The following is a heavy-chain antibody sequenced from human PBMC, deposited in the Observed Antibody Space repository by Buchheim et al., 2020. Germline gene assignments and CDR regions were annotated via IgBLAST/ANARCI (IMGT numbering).Heavy chain of an antibody. Sequence: EVQLLESGGGLVQPGGSLRLSCAASGLTFRNFAMSWVRQAPGKGLEWVSSISGSGDNTYYADSVKGRFTISRDNSTNTLSLQMNSLRADDTAVYYCAKDRQVMDVWGQGTT. CDR3: AKDRQVMDV. V-gene: IGHV3-23*01. J-gene: IGHJ6*02. CDR1: GLTFRNFA. CDR2: ISGSGDNT.